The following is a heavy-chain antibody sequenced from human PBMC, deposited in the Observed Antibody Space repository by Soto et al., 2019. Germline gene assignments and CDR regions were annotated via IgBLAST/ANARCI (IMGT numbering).Heavy chain of an antibody. V-gene: IGHV1-69*01. CDR1: GGTFSSYA. D-gene: IGHD3-22*01. CDR3: GREASTYYYDSRGSYYFAY. J-gene: IGHJ4*02. Sequence: QVQLVQSGAEVKKPGSSVKVSCKASGGTFSSYAISWVRQAPGQGLEWMGGIIPIFGTANYAQKFQGRVTITADESTSTAYMELSRLRSEDTAVYYCGREASTYYYDSRGSYYFAYWGQGTLVTVSS. CDR2: IIPIFGTA.